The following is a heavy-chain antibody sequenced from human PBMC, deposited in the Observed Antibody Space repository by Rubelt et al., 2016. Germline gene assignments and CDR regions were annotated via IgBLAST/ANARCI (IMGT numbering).Heavy chain of an antibody. CDR2: IYYSGST. Sequence: QVQLQQWGAGLLKPSETLSLTCAVYGGSLSGYYWSWIRQSPGKGLEWIGSIYYSGSTYYNPSLKSRVTISVDTSKNQFSLSLSSVTAADTAVYYCAREGTYFDYWGQENLVTVSS. V-gene: IGHV4-34*11. J-gene: IGHJ4*02. CDR1: GGSLSGYY. CDR3: AREGTYFDY.